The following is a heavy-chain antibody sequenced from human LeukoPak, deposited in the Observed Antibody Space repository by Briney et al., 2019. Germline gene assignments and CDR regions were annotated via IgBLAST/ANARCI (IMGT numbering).Heavy chain of an antibody. CDR2: IYYSGST. Sequence: PSETLSLTCTVSGGSMSPYHWGWIRQPPGKGLEWTGYIYYSGSTNYNPSLKSRVTISVDTSKNQFSLKLSSVTAADTAVYYCARQVAEAGTSYYFDYWGQGTLVTVSS. D-gene: IGHD6-13*01. J-gene: IGHJ4*02. CDR1: GGSMSPYH. V-gene: IGHV4-59*08. CDR3: ARQVAEAGTSYYFDY.